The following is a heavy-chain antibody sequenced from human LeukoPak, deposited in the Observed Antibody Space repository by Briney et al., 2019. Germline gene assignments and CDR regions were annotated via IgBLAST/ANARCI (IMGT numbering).Heavy chain of an antibody. CDR2: IRYDGSNK. Sequence: PGGSLRLSCAASGFTFSSYGMHWVRQAPGKGLEWVAFIRYDGSNKYYADSVKGRFTISRDNSKNTLYLQMNSLRAEDTAVYYRAKDRWNYNPRHFDYWGQGTLVTVSS. CDR1: GFTFSSYG. V-gene: IGHV3-30*02. J-gene: IGHJ4*02. D-gene: IGHD1-7*01. CDR3: AKDRWNYNPRHFDY.